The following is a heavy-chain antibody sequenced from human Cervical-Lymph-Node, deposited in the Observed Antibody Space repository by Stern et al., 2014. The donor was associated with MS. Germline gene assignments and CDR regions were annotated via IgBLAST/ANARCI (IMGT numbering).Heavy chain of an antibody. V-gene: IGHV3-30*18. CDR3: AKASEQQLVDFDY. Sequence: VQLVQSGGGVVQPGRSLRLSCAASGFTFSSYGMHWVRQAPGKGLEWVAVISYDGSNKYYADSVKGRFTISRDNSKNTLYLQMNSLRAEDTAVYYCAKASEQQLVDFDYWGQGTLVTVSS. CDR2: ISYDGSNK. CDR1: GFTFSSYG. J-gene: IGHJ4*02. D-gene: IGHD6-13*01.